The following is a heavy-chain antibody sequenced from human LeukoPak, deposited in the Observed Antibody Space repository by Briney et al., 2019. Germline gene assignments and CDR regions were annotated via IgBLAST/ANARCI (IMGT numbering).Heavy chain of an antibody. CDR1: GGTFSSYA. D-gene: IGHD6-13*01. CDR2: IIPIFGTA. V-gene: IGHV1-69*05. CDR3: ARGSSWYSHYYYYYMDV. Sequence: SVKVSCKASGGTFSSYAISWVRQAPGQGLEWMGGIIPIFGTANYAQKFQGRATITTDESTSTAYMELSSLRSEDTAVYYCARGSSWYSHYYYYYMDVWGKGTTVTVSS. J-gene: IGHJ6*03.